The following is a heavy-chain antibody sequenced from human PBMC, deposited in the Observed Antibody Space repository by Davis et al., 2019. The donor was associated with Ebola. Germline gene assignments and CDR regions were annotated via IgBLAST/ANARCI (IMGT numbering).Heavy chain of an antibody. CDR3: ARVRYYDLNWFDP. D-gene: IGHD3-3*01. J-gene: IGHJ5*02. CDR2: IYYSGSS. CDR1: GASISNYY. Sequence: MPSETLSLTCTVSGASISNYYWSWIRQPPGKGLEWIGYIYYSGSSNYNPSLKSRVTISVATSKNQFSLKLSSLTAADTAVYFCARVRYYDLNWFDPWGQGTLVTVSS. V-gene: IGHV4-59*12.